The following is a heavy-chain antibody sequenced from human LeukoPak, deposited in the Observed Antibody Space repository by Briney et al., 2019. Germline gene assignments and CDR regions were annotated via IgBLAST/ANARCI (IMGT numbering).Heavy chain of an antibody. CDR2: IYYSGST. CDR3: VRRTSGSYSDY. V-gene: IGHV4-39*01. D-gene: IGHD1-26*01. Sequence: PSXXLSLTCXVSGXSTSXSXXYWGWIRQPPGKGLXWIGSIYYSGSTYYNPSLKSRVTISVDTSKNQFSLKLNSVTAADTAVYYCVRRTSGSYSDYWGQGTLVTVSS. J-gene: IGHJ4*02. CDR1: GXSTSXSXXY.